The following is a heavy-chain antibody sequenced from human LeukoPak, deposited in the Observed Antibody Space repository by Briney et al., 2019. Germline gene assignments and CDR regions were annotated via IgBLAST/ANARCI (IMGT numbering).Heavy chain of an antibody. CDR1: GGSISSYY. V-gene: IGHV4-4*07. CDR2: IGDSGST. D-gene: IGHD6-19*01. Sequence: SETLSLTCSVSGGSISSYYWSWIRQPAGRGLEWIGRIGDSGSTNYNPSLRSRVTMSVDTSKNQLSLRLTSVTAADTAVYYCASGSGWQVDYWGQGILVTVSS. J-gene: IGHJ4*02. CDR3: ASGSGWQVDY.